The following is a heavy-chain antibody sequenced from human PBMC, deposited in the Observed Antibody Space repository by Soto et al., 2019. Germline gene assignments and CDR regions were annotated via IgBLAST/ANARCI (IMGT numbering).Heavy chain of an antibody. CDR1: GGTFSSYT. D-gene: IGHD1-7*01. CDR2: IIPILGIA. CDR3: ARVGNWNYEGIDP. Sequence: ASVKVSCKASGGTFSSYTISWVRQAPGQGLEWMGRIIPILGIANYAQKFQGRVTITADKSTSTAYMELSSLRSEDTAVYYCARVGNWNYEGIDPWGQGTLVTVSS. J-gene: IGHJ5*02. V-gene: IGHV1-69*02.